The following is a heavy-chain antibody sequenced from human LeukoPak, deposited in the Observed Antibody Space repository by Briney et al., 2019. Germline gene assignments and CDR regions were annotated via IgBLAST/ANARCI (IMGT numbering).Heavy chain of an antibody. D-gene: IGHD2-2*01. J-gene: IGHJ3*02. V-gene: IGHV4-59*08. CDR1: GGSISSYY. CDR3: ASHLRAVHAFDI. Sequence: PSETLSLTCTVSGGSISSYYWSWIRQPPGKGLEWIGYIYYSGSSNYNPSLKSRVTISVDTSKNQFSLKLSSVTAADTAVYYCASHLRAVHAFDIWGQGTMVTVSS. CDR2: IYYSGSS.